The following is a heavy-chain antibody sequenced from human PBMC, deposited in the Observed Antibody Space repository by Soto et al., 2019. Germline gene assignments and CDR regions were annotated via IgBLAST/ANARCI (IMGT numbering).Heavy chain of an antibody. V-gene: IGHV3-66*01. CDR2: IYSGGST. CDR3: ARSLGDWLPPSRYFDY. CDR1: GFTVSSNY. J-gene: IGHJ4*02. D-gene: IGHD3-9*01. Sequence: GGSLRLSCAASGFTVSSNYMSWVRQAPGKGLEWVSVIYSGGSTYYADSVKGRFTISRDNSKNTLYLQMNSLRAEDTAVYYCARSLGDWLPPSRYFDYWGQGTLVTVSS.